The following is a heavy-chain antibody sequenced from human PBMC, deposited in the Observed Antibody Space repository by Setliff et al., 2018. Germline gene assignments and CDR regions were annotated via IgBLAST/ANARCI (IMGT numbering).Heavy chain of an antibody. CDR3: ARRGMSSSCFQGYFDY. V-gene: IGHV7-4-1*02. D-gene: IGHD6-13*01. Sequence: ASVKVSCKASGYTFTSYAMNWVRQAPGQGLEWMGWINTNTGNPTYAQGFTGRFVFSLDTSVSTAYLQWSSLKASDTAMYYCARRGMSSSCFQGYFDYWGQGSLFTVSS. CDR1: GYTFTSYA. J-gene: IGHJ4*02. CDR2: INTNTGNP.